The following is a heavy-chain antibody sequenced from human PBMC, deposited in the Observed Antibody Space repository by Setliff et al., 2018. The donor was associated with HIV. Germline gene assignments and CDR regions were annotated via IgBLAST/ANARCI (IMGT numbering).Heavy chain of an antibody. V-gene: IGHV4-39*01. J-gene: IGHJ4*02. CDR2: IYYSGST. D-gene: IGHD5-12*01. CDR3: ARVQVGGYNFYFDY. Sequence: SETLSLTCSVSGGSVSSTSNYWGWIRQPPGEGLEWIGSIYYSGSTYYNPSLKSRVTISADTSKNQFSLKLSSVTAADTAVYYCARVQVGGYNFYFDYWGQGTLVTVSS. CDR1: GGSVSSTSNY.